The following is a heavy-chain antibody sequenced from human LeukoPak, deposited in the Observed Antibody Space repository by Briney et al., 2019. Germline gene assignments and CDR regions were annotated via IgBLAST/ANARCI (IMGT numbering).Heavy chain of an antibody. CDR1: GFTFISYS. CDR2: ISRSSNYK. J-gene: IGHJ4*02. Sequence: PGGSLRLSCAASGFTFISYSMNWVRQAPGKGLEWVSSISRSSNYKYYADSVKGRFTISRDNAKNSLYLQMNSLRAEDTALYYCASSRYDSSGYYGIIGYWGQGTLVTVSS. V-gene: IGHV3-21*01. CDR3: ASSRYDSSGYYGIIGY. D-gene: IGHD3-22*01.